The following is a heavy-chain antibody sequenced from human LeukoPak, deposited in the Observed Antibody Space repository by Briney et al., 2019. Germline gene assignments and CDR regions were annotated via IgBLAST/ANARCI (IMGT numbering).Heavy chain of an antibody. CDR3: AKALEVDYDSSGYFRSSHDAFDI. Sequence: GGSLRLSCAASGFTFSSYAMSWVRQAPGKGLEWVSAISGSGGSTYYADSVKGRFTISRDNSKNTLYLQMNSLRAEDTAVYYCAKALEVDYDSSGYFRSSHDAFDIWGQGTMVTVSS. CDR1: GFTFSSYA. V-gene: IGHV3-23*01. D-gene: IGHD3-22*01. CDR2: ISGSGGST. J-gene: IGHJ3*02.